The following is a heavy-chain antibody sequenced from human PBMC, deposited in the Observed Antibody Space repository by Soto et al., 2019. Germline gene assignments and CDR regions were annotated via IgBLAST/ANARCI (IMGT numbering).Heavy chain of an antibody. CDR2: ISDNGGST. Sequence: PGGSLRLSCAASGFTFSSYAMSWVRQAPGKGLEWVSLISDNGGSTYYADSVKGRFTISRDNSKNTLYLQMNSLRAEDTAVYSCAKPLSVYGSSVHWFDPWGEGTLVTVSS. CDR3: AKPLSVYGSSVHWFDP. J-gene: IGHJ5*02. CDR1: GFTFSSYA. V-gene: IGHV3-23*01. D-gene: IGHD6-6*01.